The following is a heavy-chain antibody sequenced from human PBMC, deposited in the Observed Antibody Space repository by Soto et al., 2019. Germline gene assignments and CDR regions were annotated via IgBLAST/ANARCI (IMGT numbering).Heavy chain of an antibody. CDR3: GAGVITPPYNSYYGMDV. D-gene: IGHD3-3*01. CDR2: INPNSGGT. V-gene: IGHV1-2*04. Sequence: XSVKVSCKGSVYTFTCYYMHWVRQAPGQGLEWMGWINPNSGGTNYAQKFQGWVTMTRDTSISTAYMELSRLRADDTAVYYCGAGVITPPYNSYYGMDVWGQGTTVTVSS. J-gene: IGHJ6*02. CDR1: VYTFTCYY.